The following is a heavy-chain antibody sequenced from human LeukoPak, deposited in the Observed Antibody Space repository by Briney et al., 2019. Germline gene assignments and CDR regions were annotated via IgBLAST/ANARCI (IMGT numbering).Heavy chain of an antibody. Sequence: ASVKVSCKASGYTFTSYGISWVRQAPGQGLEWMGWISAYNGNTNYAQKLQGRVTMTTDTSTSTAYMELRSLRSDDTAVYYCAALGGSYYQAYYFDYWGQGTLVTVSS. D-gene: IGHD1-26*01. CDR3: AALGGSYYQAYYFDY. CDR1: GYTFTSYG. V-gene: IGHV1-18*01. J-gene: IGHJ4*02. CDR2: ISAYNGNT.